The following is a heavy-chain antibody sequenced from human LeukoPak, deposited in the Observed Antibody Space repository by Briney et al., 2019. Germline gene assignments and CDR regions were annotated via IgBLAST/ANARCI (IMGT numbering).Heavy chain of an antibody. CDR2: IEYGGGT. D-gene: IGHD1-26*01. CDR3: ARYAVEYRGTFFDY. CDR1: GASIRSTDHY. V-gene: IGHV4-39*01. Sequence: PSETLSLTCTVSGASIRSTDHYWGWIRQPPWRGLERTGSIEYGGGTYYNPSLTSRATISVDTSKNQFSLQLSSVTAADTAVYYCARYAVEYRGTFFDYWGQGTLVTVSS. J-gene: IGHJ4*02.